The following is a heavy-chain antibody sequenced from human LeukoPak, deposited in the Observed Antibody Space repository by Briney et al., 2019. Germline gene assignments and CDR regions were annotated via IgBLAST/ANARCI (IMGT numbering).Heavy chain of an antibody. CDR2: ISAYNGHT. Sequence: GASVKVSCKASGYTFTSYGISWVRQAPGQGLEWMGWISAYNGHTNYAQKLQGRVTMTTDTSTSTAYMELSRLRSDDTAVYYCARGRYYDILTGYPNPSDYWGQGTLVTVSS. D-gene: IGHD3-9*01. V-gene: IGHV1-18*01. CDR3: ARGRYYDILTGYPNPSDY. J-gene: IGHJ4*02. CDR1: GYTFTSYG.